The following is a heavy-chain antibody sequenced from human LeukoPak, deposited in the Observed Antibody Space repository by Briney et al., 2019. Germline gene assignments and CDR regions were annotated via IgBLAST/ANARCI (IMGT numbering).Heavy chain of an antibody. CDR1: GYTFTSYY. CDR2: INPSGGST. CDR3: ARDSLYGVVDY. J-gene: IGHJ4*02. D-gene: IGHD4-17*01. Sequence: ASVEVSCKTSGYTFTSYYIHWVRQAPGQGLEWMGIINPSGGSTSYAQKFQGRVTMTRDTSTSTVYMYLSSLRSEDTAVYYCARDSLYGVVDYWGQGTLVTVSS. V-gene: IGHV1-46*01.